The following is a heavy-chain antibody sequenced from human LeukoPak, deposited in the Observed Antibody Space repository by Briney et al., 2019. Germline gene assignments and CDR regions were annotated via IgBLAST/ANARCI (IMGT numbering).Heavy chain of an antibody. CDR1: GGSISSGDYY. Sequence: SQTLSLTCTVSGGSISSGDYYWSWIRQPPGKGLEWIGYIYYSGSTYYNPSLKSRVTISVDTSKNQFSLKLSSVTAADTAVYYCASLRDSGYPIDHFDYWGQGTLVTVSS. CDR3: ASLRDSGYPIDHFDY. CDR2: IYYSGST. J-gene: IGHJ4*02. V-gene: IGHV4-30-4*01. D-gene: IGHD5-12*01.